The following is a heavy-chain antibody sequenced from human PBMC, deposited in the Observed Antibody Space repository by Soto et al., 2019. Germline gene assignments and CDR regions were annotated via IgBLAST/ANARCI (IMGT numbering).Heavy chain of an antibody. CDR2: ISYDGSNK. J-gene: IGHJ4*02. V-gene: IGHV3-30-3*01. D-gene: IGHD3-10*01. CDR3: ARDPMGRYYGSGSYYFDY. CDR1: GFTFSSYA. Sequence: QVQLVESGVGVVQPGRSLRLSCAASGFTFSSYAMHWVRQAPGKGLEWVAVISYDGSNKYYADSVKGRFTISRDNSKNTLYLQMSSLRAEDTAVYYCARDPMGRYYGSGSYYFDYWGQGTLVTVSS.